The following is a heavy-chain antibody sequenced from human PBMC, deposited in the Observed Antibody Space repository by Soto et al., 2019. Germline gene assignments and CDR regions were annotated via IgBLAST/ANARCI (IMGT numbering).Heavy chain of an antibody. CDR2: ISSSSSYI. CDR1: GFTFSSYS. D-gene: IGHD5-18*01. CDR3: ARSRALWGRQNAFDI. V-gene: IGHV3-21*01. J-gene: IGHJ3*02. Sequence: GGSLRLSCAASGFTFSSYSMNWVRQAPGKGLEWVSSISSSSSYIYYADSVKGRFTISRDNAKNSLYLQMNSLRAEDTAVYYCARSRALWGRQNAFDIWGEGTIVTAS.